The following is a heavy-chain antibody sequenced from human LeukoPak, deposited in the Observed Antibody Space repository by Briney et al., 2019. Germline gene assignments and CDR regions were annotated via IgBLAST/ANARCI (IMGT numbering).Heavy chain of an antibody. V-gene: IGHV3-23*01. CDR1: EFTFSSYA. J-gene: IGHJ2*01. CDR3: ARQTDPYRPFDL. Sequence: HPGGSLRLSCAASEFTFSSYAMSWVRQAPGKGLEWVSGISVSGDSTYYPDSVKGRFTISRDNSKNTLYLQMNSLRVEDTAVYYCARQTDPYRPFDLWGRGTLVTVSS. CDR2: ISVSGDST. D-gene: IGHD2-2*01.